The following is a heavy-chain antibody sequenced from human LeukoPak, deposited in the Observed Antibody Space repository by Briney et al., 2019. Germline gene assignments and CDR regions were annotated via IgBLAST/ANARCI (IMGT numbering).Heavy chain of an antibody. D-gene: IGHD2-15*01. CDR1: GGSFSGYY. CDR3: ASGYSGHDY. Sequence: SETLSLTCAVYGGSFSGYYWSWIRQPPGKGLEWIGEINHSGSTNDNPSLKSRVTISVDTAKNQFSLKLSSVTAADTAVYYCASGYSGHDYWGQGTLVTVSS. J-gene: IGHJ4*02. V-gene: IGHV4-34*01. CDR2: INHSGST.